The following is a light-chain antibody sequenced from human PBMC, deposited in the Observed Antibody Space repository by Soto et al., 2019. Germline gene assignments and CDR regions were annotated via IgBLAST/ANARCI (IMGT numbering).Light chain of an antibody. CDR1: QSVSSNY. V-gene: IGKV3-20*01. CDR3: QQYGSSPRT. Sequence: EIVLTQSPGTLSLSPGERAILSCRASQSVSSNYFAWYQQNPGQAPRLLIYGAASRATVIPDRFSGSGSGTDFTLTSSRLEPEDFAVYYCQQYGSSPRTFGQGTKVEIK. J-gene: IGKJ1*01. CDR2: GAA.